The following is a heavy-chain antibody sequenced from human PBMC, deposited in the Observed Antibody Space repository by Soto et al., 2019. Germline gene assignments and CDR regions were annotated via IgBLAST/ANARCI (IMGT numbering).Heavy chain of an antibody. CDR1: GFTFSSYG. D-gene: IGHD2-15*01. CDR3: ARRYCSGGSCYYAFDI. V-gene: IGHV3-33*01. J-gene: IGHJ3*02. CDR2: IWYDGSNK. Sequence: QVQLVESGGGVVQPGRSLRLSCAASGFTFSSYGMHWVRQAPGKGLEWVAVIWYDGSNKYYADSVKGRFTISRDNSKNTRYLQMNSLRAEDTAVYYCARRYCSGGSCYYAFDIWGQGTMVTVSS.